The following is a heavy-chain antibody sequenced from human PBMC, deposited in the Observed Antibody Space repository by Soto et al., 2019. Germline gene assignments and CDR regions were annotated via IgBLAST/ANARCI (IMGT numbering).Heavy chain of an antibody. D-gene: IGHD2-21*01. Sequence: GESLKISCKGVGYRLDAAWIGWVRQMPGKGLEWMGIIKPGGSDLRYSPSFRGQVTISADAAVNTAYLQWDSLKASDTAMYYWSRQITYICEFWGKRTLGTSPQ. J-gene: IGHJ4*02. CDR1: GYRLDAAW. CDR2: IKPGGSDL. CDR3: SRQITYICEF. V-gene: IGHV5-51*01.